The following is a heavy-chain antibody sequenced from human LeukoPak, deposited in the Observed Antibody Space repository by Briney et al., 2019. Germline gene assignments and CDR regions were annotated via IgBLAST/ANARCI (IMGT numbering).Heavy chain of an antibody. V-gene: IGHV3-33*01. CDR1: GFTMKNFG. J-gene: IGHJ4*02. D-gene: IGHD3-3*01. Sequence: GGSLRLSCAVSGFTMKNFGMHWVRQAPGKGLEWVAVIWYDGSQRHYMDSVKGRFAISRENSMNTLSLEMNGLRVEDTAVYYCVRGADMNYNFENSFYFHSWGQGALVIVSS. CDR2: IWYDGSQR. CDR3: VRGADMNYNFENSFYFHS.